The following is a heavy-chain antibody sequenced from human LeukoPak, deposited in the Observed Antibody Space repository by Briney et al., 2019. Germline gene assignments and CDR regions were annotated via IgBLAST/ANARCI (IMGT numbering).Heavy chain of an antibody. CDR1: GGTFSSYA. CDR3: ARAAEGWTYYYGMDV. CDR2: IIPILGIA. V-gene: IGHV1-69*04. D-gene: IGHD2-15*01. Sequence: SVKVSCKASGGTFSSYAISRVRQAPGQGLEWMGRIIPILGIANYAQKFQGRVTITADKSTSTAYMELSSLRSEDTAVYYCARAAEGWTYYYGMDVWGQGTTVTVSS. J-gene: IGHJ6*02.